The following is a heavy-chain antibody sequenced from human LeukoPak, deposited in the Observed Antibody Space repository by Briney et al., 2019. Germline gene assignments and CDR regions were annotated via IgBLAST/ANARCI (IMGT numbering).Heavy chain of an antibody. Sequence: GRSLRLSCAASGFTFSSYAMHWVRQAPGKGLEWVAVISYDGSNKYYADSVKGRFTISRDNAENTLYLQMNSLRAEDTALYYCARAAYGGNPDYWGQGTLVTVSS. CDR3: ARAAYGGNPDY. V-gene: IGHV3-30*04. CDR1: GFTFSSYA. D-gene: IGHD4-23*01. J-gene: IGHJ4*02. CDR2: ISYDGSNK.